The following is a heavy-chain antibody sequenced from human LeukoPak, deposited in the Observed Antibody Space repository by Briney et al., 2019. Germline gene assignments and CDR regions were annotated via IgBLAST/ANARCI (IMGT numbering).Heavy chain of an antibody. CDR2: INPSGGST. J-gene: IGHJ6*02. V-gene: IGHV1-46*01. D-gene: IGHD3-3*01. CDR1: GYTFTSYY. CDR3: ARSKVLEWLFQEEVYYYYYYGMDV. Sequence: ASVKVSCKASGYTFTSYYMHWVRQAPGQGLEWMGIINPSGGSTSYAQKFQGRVTMTRDTSTSTVYMELSSLRSEDTAVYYCARSKVLEWLFQEEVYYYYYYGMDVWGQGTTVTVSS.